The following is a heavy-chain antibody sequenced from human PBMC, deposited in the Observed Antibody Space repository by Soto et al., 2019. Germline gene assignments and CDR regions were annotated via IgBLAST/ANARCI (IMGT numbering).Heavy chain of an antibody. CDR3: AGSDRITIFGVVMDWFDP. D-gene: IGHD3-3*01. Sequence: VQLLESGGAFIQPGGSLRLSCAASGFTFTSYAMSWVRQAPGKGLEWMGWINPNSGGTNYAQKFQGRVTMTRDTSISTAYMELSRLRSDDTAVYYCAGSDRITIFGVVMDWFDPWGQGTLVTVSS. CDR1: GFTFTSYA. J-gene: IGHJ5*02. CDR2: INPNSGGT. V-gene: IGHV1-2*02.